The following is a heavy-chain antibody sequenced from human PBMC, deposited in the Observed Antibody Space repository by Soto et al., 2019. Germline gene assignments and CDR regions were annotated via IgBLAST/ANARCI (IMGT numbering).Heavy chain of an antibody. V-gene: IGHV4-34*01. J-gene: IGHJ6*02. D-gene: IGHD3-10*01. CDR2: TNLSGST. CDR3: ARDQSYYGSGGLPAYYYYYGMDV. CDR1: GGSFSNYY. Sequence: SSETLSLTCVVYGGSFSNYYWSWIRQPPGKGLEWIGETNLSGSTNYNPSLKSRVAISVDTSKHQFSLKLSSVTAADTAVYYCARDQSYYGSGGLPAYYYYYGMDVWGQGTTVTVSS.